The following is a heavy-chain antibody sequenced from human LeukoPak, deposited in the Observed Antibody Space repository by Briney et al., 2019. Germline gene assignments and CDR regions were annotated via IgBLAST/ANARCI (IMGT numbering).Heavy chain of an antibody. CDR2: IDSSSSYI. CDR3: ARDKADYYDSSGYYFNDAFDI. Sequence: PGGSLRLSCAASGFTFSSYTMHWVRQAPGKGLEWVSSIDSSSSYIYYTDSVKGRFTISRDNAKNSLYLQMNSLRAEDTAVYYCARDKADYYDSSGYYFNDAFDIWGQGTMVTVPS. J-gene: IGHJ3*02. V-gene: IGHV3-21*01. D-gene: IGHD3-22*01. CDR1: GFTFSSYT.